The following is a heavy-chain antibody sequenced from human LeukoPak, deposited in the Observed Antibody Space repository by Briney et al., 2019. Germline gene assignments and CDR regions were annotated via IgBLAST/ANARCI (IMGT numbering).Heavy chain of an antibody. Sequence: GGSLRLSCAASGFTFSSYSMNWVRQAPGKGLEWVSSISSSSRYIYYADSVKGRFTISRDNAKNSLYLQMNSLRAEDTAVYYCASYPPGYCSGGSCPTGGWGQGTLGTV. CDR2: ISSSSRYI. D-gene: IGHD2-15*01. CDR3: ASYPPGYCSGGSCPTGG. V-gene: IGHV3-21*01. CDR1: GFTFSSYS. J-gene: IGHJ4*02.